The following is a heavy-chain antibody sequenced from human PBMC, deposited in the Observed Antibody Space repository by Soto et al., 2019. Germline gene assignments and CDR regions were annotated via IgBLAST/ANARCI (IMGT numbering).Heavy chain of an antibody. Sequence: SETLSLTCTVSGGSISSYYWSWIRQPPGKGLEWIGYIYYSGSTNYNPSLKSRVTIFGDTSKTQISLKLKSVTAADTAVYYCARDKITGLFDYWGQGTLVTVSS. J-gene: IGHJ4*02. CDR2: IYYSGST. CDR1: GGSISSYY. D-gene: IGHD2-8*02. V-gene: IGHV4-59*12. CDR3: ARDKITGLFDY.